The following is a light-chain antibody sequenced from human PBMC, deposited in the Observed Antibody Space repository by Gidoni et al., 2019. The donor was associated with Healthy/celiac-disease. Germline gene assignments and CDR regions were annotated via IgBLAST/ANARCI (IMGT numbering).Light chain of an antibody. V-gene: IGLV3-1*01. Sequence: SHQLSLPPSVSASPGQTASITCAGDKYWAKYACWYQQKPGQSPVLVIYQDSKRPSGIPKRFSVSNSGNAATLTISGTQAMDEADYYCQAWDSSTADVVFGGGTKLTVL. CDR2: QDS. J-gene: IGLJ2*01. CDR1: KYWAKY. CDR3: QAWDSSTADVV.